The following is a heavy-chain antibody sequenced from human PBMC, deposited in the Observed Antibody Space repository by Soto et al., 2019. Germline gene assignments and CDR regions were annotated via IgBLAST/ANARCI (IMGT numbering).Heavy chain of an antibody. J-gene: IGHJ6*02. CDR3: AKVLGVLEYHPYYYGLHV. CDR2: LSFDESNT. D-gene: IGHD3-3*01. Sequence: GGSLRLSCEASGFTFSTYNMHWVRQAPGKGLEWVAVLSFDESNTDYADSVKGRFTISRDTSKNTLYLQMNRLRPDDTAVYYCAKVLGVLEYHPYYYGLHVWGQGTTVTVSS. V-gene: IGHV3-30*18. CDR1: GFTFSTYN.